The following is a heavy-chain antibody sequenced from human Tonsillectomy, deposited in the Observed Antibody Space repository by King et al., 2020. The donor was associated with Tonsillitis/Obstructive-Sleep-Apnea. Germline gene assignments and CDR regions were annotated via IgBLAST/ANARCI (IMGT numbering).Heavy chain of an antibody. CDR3: ARVNLYCADDSEDYYYMDV. CDR1: GFTFSDHY. CDR2: TRNKANSYTT. V-gene: IGHV3-72*01. Sequence: VQLVESGGGLVQPGGSLRLSCAASGFTFSDHYMDWVRQAPGKGLEWVGRTRNKANSYTTQYAASVKGRFTISRDDSKNSLYLQMNSLKTEDTAVYYCARVNLYCADDSEDYYYMDVWGKGTTVTVSS. J-gene: IGHJ6*03. D-gene: IGHD5-12*01.